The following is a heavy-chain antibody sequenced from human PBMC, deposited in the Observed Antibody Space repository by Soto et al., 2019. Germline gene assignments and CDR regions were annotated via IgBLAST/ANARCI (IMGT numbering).Heavy chain of an antibody. J-gene: IGHJ4*02. CDR3: ARGLGYYYDSSGSPWVYYFDY. D-gene: IGHD3-22*01. CDR2: IYYSGST. Sequence: QVQLQESGPGLVKPSQTLSLTCTVSGGSISSGGYYWSWIRQHPGKGLEWIGYIYYSGSTYYNPSLKSRVTISVDTSKNQFSLKPSSVTAADTAVYYCARGLGYYYDSSGSPWVYYFDYWGQGTLVTVSS. CDR1: GGSISSGGYY. V-gene: IGHV4-31*03.